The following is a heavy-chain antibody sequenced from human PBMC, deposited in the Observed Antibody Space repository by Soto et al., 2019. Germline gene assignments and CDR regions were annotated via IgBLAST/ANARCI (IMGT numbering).Heavy chain of an antibody. V-gene: IGHV5-10-1*01. Sequence: GESLKISCTGFGYTFTTFWISWVRQMPGKGLEWMGRIDPRDSYVNYSPSFQGHVTISLDNSKNTLYLQMNSLRAEDTAVYYCASHITTVRGYFDYWGQGTLVTVSS. CDR2: IDPRDSYV. D-gene: IGHD4-4*01. CDR3: ASHITTVRGYFDY. J-gene: IGHJ4*02. CDR1: GYTFTTFW.